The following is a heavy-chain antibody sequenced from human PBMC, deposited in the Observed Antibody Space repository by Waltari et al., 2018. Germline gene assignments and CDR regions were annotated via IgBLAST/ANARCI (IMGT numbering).Heavy chain of an antibody. D-gene: IGHD1-7*01. CDR2: ISGSGGSR. Sequence: EVQLLESGGGLVQPGGSLRLSCAASGFTFSSYAMSWVRQAPGKGLEWVSAISGSGGSRYYADSVRGRFTISRDNSKNTLYLQMNSLRAEDTAVYYCAKIRPRYSWNYGNWFDPWGQGTLVTVSS. J-gene: IGHJ5*02. V-gene: IGHV3-23*01. CDR1: GFTFSSYA. CDR3: AKIRPRYSWNYGNWFDP.